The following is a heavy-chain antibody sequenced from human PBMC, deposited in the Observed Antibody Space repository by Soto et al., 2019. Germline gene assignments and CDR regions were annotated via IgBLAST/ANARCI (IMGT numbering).Heavy chain of an antibody. D-gene: IGHD5-12*01. J-gene: IGHJ4*01. CDR1: GFMFTNYA. Sequence: EVQLLESGGDLIQPGGSLRLSCAASGFMFTNYALTWVRQAPGKGLEWVSYLSASGGNTNYEDSVKPRFTISRDNSKNTLYLQMTSLRAEDTAVYDCAKVQFSGYWAGVDHWGHGTLVTVSS. V-gene: IGHV3-23*01. CDR3: AKVQFSGYWAGVDH. CDR2: LSASGGNT.